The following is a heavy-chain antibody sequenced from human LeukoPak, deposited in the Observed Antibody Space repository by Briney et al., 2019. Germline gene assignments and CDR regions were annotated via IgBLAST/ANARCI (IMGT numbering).Heavy chain of an antibody. J-gene: IGHJ4*02. CDR3: TRGDYDILTGQT. D-gene: IGHD3-9*01. V-gene: IGHV3-49*04. CDR2: IRSKAYGGTT. Sequence: GGCLRLSCTASGFTFGDYAMSWVRQAPGKGLEWVGFIRSKAYGGTTEYAASVKGRFTVSRDDSKSIAYLQMNSLKTEDTAVYYCTRGDYDILTGQTWGQGTLVTVSS. CDR1: GFTFGDYA.